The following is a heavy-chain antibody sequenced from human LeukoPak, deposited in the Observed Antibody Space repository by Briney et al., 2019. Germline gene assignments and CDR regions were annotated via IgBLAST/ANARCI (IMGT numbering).Heavy chain of an antibody. D-gene: IGHD2-2*01. J-gene: IGHJ4*02. V-gene: IGHV4-39*01. CDR1: GGSISSSSYY. Sequence: SETLSLTCTVSGGSISSSSYYWGWIRQPPGKGLEWIGTISYSGNTYYNPSLKSRVTISGDTSKNQFALKLSSVTAADTAVYYCARQPIVIVPAAPDYWGQGTLVTVSS. CDR3: ARQPIVIVPAAPDY. CDR2: ISYSGNT.